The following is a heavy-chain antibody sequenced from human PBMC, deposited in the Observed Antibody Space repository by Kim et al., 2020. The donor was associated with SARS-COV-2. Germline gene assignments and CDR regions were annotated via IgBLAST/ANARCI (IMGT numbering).Heavy chain of an antibody. V-gene: IGHV1-69*13. Sequence: SVKVSCKASGGTFSSYAISWVRQAPGQGLEWMGGIIPIFGTANYAQKFQGRVTMTADESTSTAYMELSSLRSEDTAVYYCARDPGYYYGSGNLNNWFDPWGQGTLVTVSA. CDR3: ARDPGYYYGSGNLNNWFDP. CDR1: GGTFSSYA. J-gene: IGHJ5*02. CDR2: IIPIFGTA. D-gene: IGHD3-10*01.